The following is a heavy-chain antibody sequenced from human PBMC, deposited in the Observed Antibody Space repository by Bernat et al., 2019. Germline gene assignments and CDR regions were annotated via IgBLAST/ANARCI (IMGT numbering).Heavy chain of an antibody. CDR1: GFAFNSYI. J-gene: IGHJ4*02. CDR2: ISGSGGST. V-gene: IGHV3-23*01. Sequence: EVQLLESGGGLVQPGGSLRLSCAASGFAFNSYIMSWVRQAPGKGLEWVSIISGSGGSTSYADSVKGRFTISRDNSKHTVLLQMNNLRAEDTAVYYCVKGVRIEVAGNFDYWGQGTLVTVAS. CDR3: VKGVRIEVAGNFDY. D-gene: IGHD6-19*01.